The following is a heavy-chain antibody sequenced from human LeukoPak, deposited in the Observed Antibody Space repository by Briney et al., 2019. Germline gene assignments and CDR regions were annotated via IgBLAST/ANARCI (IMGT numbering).Heavy chain of an antibody. J-gene: IGHJ3*02. V-gene: IGHV4-59*01. CDR3: AREIISRLSPHDAFDI. D-gene: IGHD3-16*02. CDR1: GGSISSYY. Sequence: SETLSLTCTVSGGSISSYYWSWIRQPPGKGLEWIGYIYYSGSTNYNPSLKSRVTISVDTSKNQFSLKLSSVTAADTAVYYCAREIISRLSPHDAFDIWGQGTMVTVSS. CDR2: IYYSGST.